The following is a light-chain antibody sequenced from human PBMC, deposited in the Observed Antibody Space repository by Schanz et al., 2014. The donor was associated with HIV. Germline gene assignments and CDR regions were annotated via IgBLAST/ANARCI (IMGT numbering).Light chain of an antibody. V-gene: IGKV1-5*03. J-gene: IGKJ2*01. CDR3: QQYNTYPYT. CDR2: QAS. Sequence: IQMTQSPSTVSTSVGDRVTITCRASQTIGRLLAWYQQKPGRAPKLLIYQASILETGVPSRFSGSGSGTSFTLTISSLQPDDFATYYCQQYNTYPYTFGQGTTL. CDR1: QTIGRL.